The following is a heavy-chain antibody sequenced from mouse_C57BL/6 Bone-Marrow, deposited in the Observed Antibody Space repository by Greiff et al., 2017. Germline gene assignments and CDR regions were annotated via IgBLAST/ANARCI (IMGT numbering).Heavy chain of an antibody. CDR2: IYPRSGNT. D-gene: IGHD1-1*01. CDR3: ARERAYYYGSSPHWYFDV. CDR1: GYTFTSYG. Sequence: QVQLKQSGAELARPGASVKLSCKASGYTFTSYGISWVKQRTGQGLEWIGEIYPRSGNTYYNEKFKGKATLTADKSSSTAYMELRSLTSEDSAVYFCARERAYYYGSSPHWYFDVWGTGTTVTVSS. J-gene: IGHJ1*03. V-gene: IGHV1-81*01.